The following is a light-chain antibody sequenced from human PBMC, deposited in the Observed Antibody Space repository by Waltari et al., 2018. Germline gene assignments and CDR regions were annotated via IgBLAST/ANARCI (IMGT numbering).Light chain of an antibody. CDR1: QAISGS. Sequence: NQLTQSPSSLSASVGDRVTIACRASQAISGSLAWYQQKPGKAPKLLIYAASTLQSGVPSRFSGSGSGTDFTLTISSLQPEDFATYYCQQLKSYPITFGQGTRLEIK. V-gene: IGKV1-9*01. CDR2: AAS. CDR3: QQLKSYPIT. J-gene: IGKJ5*01.